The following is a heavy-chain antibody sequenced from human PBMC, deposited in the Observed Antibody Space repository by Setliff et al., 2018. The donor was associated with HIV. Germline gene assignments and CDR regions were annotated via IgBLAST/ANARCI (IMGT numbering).Heavy chain of an antibody. D-gene: IGHD1-1*01. CDR1: GYSIRSGYY. Sequence: SETLSLTCAVSGYSIRSGYYWGWIRQSPGKGLEWIGTMFRTGTSYYNPSPTSRVTISQDTSKNQFSLELKSVTAADTAVYYCATVDGTRYLDYWGQGKLVTVSS. V-gene: IGHV4-38-2*01. J-gene: IGHJ4*02. CDR3: ATVDGTRYLDY. CDR2: MFRTGTS.